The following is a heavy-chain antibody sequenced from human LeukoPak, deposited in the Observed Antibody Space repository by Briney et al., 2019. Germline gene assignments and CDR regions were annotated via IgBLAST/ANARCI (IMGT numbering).Heavy chain of an antibody. CDR3: AKDKRYSTPYYFDY. V-gene: IGHV3-23*01. Sequence: GGSLRLYCAASGFTFSSYAMSWVRQAPGKGLEWVSAISDSGGSTYYADSMKGRSTISRDNSKNTLYLQMNSLRAEDTAVYYCAKDKRYSTPYYFDYWGQGTLVTVSS. J-gene: IGHJ4*02. D-gene: IGHD6-13*01. CDR2: ISDSGGST. CDR1: GFTFSSYA.